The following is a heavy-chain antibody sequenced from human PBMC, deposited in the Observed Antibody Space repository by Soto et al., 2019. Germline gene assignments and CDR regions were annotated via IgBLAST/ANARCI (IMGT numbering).Heavy chain of an antibody. CDR3: ARDADLDCYLG. D-gene: IGHD2-21*01. V-gene: IGHV3-21*01. J-gene: IGHJ4*02. CDR1: GFTFSNYG. Sequence: EVQLVESGGGLVKPGGSLRLSCAASGFTFSNYGMNWVRQAPGKGLEWVSSISSISTYIYYADSVKGRFTISRDNAKSSLYLQMNSLRAEDTAVYYCARDADLDCYLGWGQGTLVTVSS. CDR2: ISSISTYI.